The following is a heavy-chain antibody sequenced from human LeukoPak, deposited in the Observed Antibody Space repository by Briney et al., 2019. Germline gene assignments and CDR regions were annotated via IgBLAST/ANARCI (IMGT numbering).Heavy chain of an antibody. Sequence: GASVKVSCKSSAYTFTSYGIIWVRQAPGQGLEWMGWISAYNGNTNYAQKFQGRVTMTTDTSTSTAYMELRSLRSDDTAVYYCARASESGWREFDYWGQGTLVTVSS. V-gene: IGHV1-18*01. J-gene: IGHJ4*02. D-gene: IGHD6-19*01. CDR2: ISAYNGNT. CDR1: AYTFTSYG. CDR3: ARASESGWREFDY.